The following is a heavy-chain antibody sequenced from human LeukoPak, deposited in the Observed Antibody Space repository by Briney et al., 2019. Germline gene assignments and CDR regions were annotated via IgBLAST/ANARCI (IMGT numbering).Heavy chain of an antibody. Sequence: GGSLRLSCAASGFTFRNYGMHWVRQAPGKGLEWVPVISYDGSKKYYVDSVKGRFTISRDNSKNTLYLQMNSLRPEDTAVYYCAKGENYDILTGNYFPSPVYFDPWGQGTLVTVSS. J-gene: IGHJ4*02. D-gene: IGHD3-9*01. CDR2: ISYDGSKK. CDR1: GFTFRNYG. V-gene: IGHV3-30*18. CDR3: AKGENYDILTGNYFPSPVYFDP.